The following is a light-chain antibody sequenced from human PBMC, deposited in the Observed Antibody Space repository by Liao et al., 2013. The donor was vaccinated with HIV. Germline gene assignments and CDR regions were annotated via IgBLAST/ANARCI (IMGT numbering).Light chain of an antibody. V-gene: IGLV3-21*01. Sequence: SYVLTQPPSVSVAAGKTATITCGGNNIGSKSVHWYQQRPGQAPVLVISDDTDRPSGIPERFSGSNSGNTATLTISGTQAMDEADYYCQAWDSSTDYVFGTGTTVTVL. CDR2: DDT. CDR3: QAWDSSTDYV. J-gene: IGLJ1*01. CDR1: NIGSKS.